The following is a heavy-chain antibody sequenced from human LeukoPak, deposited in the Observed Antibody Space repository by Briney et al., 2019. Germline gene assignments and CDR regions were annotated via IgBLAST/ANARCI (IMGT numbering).Heavy chain of an antibody. CDR1: GGSISSSNW. J-gene: IGHJ4*02. D-gene: IGHD6-13*01. CDR3: ASVRFGSIEAAAKGPY. V-gene: IGHV4-4*02. Sequence: SETLSLTCAVSGGSISSSNWWSWVRQPPGKGLEWIGEIYHSGSTNYNPSLKSRVTISVDKPENQFSLKLSSVTAADTAIYYCASVRFGSIEAAAKGPYWGQGTLVTVSS. CDR2: IYHSGST.